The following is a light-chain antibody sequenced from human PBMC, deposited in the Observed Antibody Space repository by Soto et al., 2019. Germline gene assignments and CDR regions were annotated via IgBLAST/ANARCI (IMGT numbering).Light chain of an antibody. CDR3: QQHNSWPPIT. CDR2: GAS. CDR1: QSVMSNY. J-gene: IGKJ5*01. Sequence: EVVMTQSPGSLSVSPGERATLSCRASQSVMSNYLSWYQQKPGQPPRLLNYGASSRATGIPDRFSGSGSGTYTPPTSSMQSDDFVVYYCQQHNSWPPITFGQGTRLEI. V-gene: IGKV3D-15*01.